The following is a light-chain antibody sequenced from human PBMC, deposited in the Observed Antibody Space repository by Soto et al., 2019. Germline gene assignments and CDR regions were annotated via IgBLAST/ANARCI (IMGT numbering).Light chain of an antibody. Sequence: QSVLTQPPSASGTSGQRVTISCSGSSSNIGTNAVNWYQQLPGTAPKLLIYSTNQRPSGVPDRFSGSKSGTSASLAISGLQSEDEADYYCAAWDDSLNVVFGGGTQVTVL. V-gene: IGLV1-44*01. CDR2: STN. J-gene: IGLJ2*01. CDR3: AAWDDSLNVV. CDR1: SSNIGTNA.